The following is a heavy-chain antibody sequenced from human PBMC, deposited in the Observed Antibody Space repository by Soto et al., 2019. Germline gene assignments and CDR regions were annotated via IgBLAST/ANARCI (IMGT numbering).Heavy chain of an antibody. Sequence: SETLSLPWTVFWGSITTGDYYRGCIRQPPGKGLQWIGSSSYTGNTYFNPSLRSRVTISVDTSKNQFSMRLTSVTAADTAVYYCARPDSSSWAAPFDYWGQGTLVTVSS. CDR1: WGSITTGDYY. D-gene: IGHD6-13*01. J-gene: IGHJ4*02. CDR2: SSYTGNT. V-gene: IGHV4-39*01. CDR3: ARPDSSSWAAPFDY.